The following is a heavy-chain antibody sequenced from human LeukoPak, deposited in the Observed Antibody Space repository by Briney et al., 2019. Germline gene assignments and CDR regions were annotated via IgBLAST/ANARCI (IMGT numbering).Heavy chain of an antibody. CDR3: ARGGYDILTGYRPYFFDY. D-gene: IGHD3-9*01. J-gene: IGHJ4*02. CDR2: TSSSSSYK. V-gene: IGHV3-21*01. Sequence: KSGGSLRLSCAASGFSFGSYSMDWVRQAPGKGLEWVSSTSSSSSYKYYADSVKGRFTVSRDNAKNSLYLQMNSLRAEDTAMYYCARGGYDILTGYRPYFFDYWGQGTLVTVSS. CDR1: GFSFGSYS.